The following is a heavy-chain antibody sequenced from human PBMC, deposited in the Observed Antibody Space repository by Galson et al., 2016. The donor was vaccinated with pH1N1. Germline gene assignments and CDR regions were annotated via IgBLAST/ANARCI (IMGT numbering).Heavy chain of an antibody. V-gene: IGHV3-21*01. D-gene: IGHD2-15*01. J-gene: IGHJ3*02. CDR1: GFTFSSYS. Sequence: SLRLSCAASGFTFSSYSMNWVRQAPGKGLEWVASISSSSIYIYHADSVKGRFTISRDNAKNSLYLQMKSLRAEDTAVYYCVSCSAGTCLQTSTYDIWGQGTMVTVSS. CDR2: ISSSSIYI. CDR3: VSCSAGTCLQTSTYDI.